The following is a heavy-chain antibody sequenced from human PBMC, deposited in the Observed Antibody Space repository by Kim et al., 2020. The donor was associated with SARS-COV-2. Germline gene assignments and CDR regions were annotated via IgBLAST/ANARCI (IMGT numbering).Heavy chain of an antibody. V-gene: IGHV3-15*07. Sequence: GGSLRLSCAASGFTFIEVWMNWVRQAPGKGLEWVGRIKSKDDGETTDYAAPVKGRFTISRDDSINTIYLQMNSLKIEDTAIYFCSSNNPSVPWGQGTLVTVSS. CDR3: SSNNPSVP. CDR2: IKSKDDGETT. CDR1: GFTFIEVW. J-gene: IGHJ5*02.